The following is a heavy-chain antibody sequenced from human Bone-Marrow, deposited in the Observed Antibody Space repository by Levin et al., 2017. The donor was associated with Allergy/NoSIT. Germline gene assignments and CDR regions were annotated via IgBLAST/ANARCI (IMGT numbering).Heavy chain of an antibody. J-gene: IGHJ4*02. D-gene: IGHD3-9*01. Sequence: SETLSLTCAVYGGSFSGYYWSWIRQPPGKGLEWIGEINHSGSTNYNPSLKSRVTISVDTSKNQFSLKLSSVTAADTAVYYCARGYDILTGRDYWGQGTLVTVSS. V-gene: IGHV4-34*01. CDR2: INHSGST. CDR1: GGSFSGYY. CDR3: ARGYDILTGRDY.